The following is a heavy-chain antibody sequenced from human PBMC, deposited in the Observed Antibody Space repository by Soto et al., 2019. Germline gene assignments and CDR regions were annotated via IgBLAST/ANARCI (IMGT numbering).Heavy chain of an antibody. V-gene: IGHV3-33*01. Sequence: QVQLVESGGGVVQPGRSLRLSCAASGFTFSSYGMHWVRQAPGKGLEWVAVIWYDGSNKNYADSVKGRFTISRDNSKNTLYLQMNSLRAEDTAVYYCARDSTAFWNSYYTADRWFDPWGQGTLVTVSS. J-gene: IGHJ5*02. D-gene: IGHD3-3*01. CDR3: ARDSTAFWNSYYTADRWFDP. CDR2: IWYDGSNK. CDR1: GFTFSSYG.